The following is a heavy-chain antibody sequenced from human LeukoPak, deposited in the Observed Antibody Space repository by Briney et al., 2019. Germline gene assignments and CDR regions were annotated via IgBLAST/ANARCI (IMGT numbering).Heavy chain of an antibody. Sequence: EASVKVSCTASGYTFTGYYMHWVRQAPGPGLEWMGWINPNSGGTNYAQKFQGRVTMTRDTPISTAYMELSRLRSDDTAVYYCARLDRGSTSLIYGMDVWGQGTTVTVSS. J-gene: IGHJ6*02. D-gene: IGHD2-2*01. CDR3: ARLDRGSTSLIYGMDV. V-gene: IGHV1-2*02. CDR2: INPNSGGT. CDR1: GYTFTGYY.